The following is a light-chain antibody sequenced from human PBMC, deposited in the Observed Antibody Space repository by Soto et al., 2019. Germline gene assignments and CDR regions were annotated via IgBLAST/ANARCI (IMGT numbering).Light chain of an antibody. V-gene: IGLV1-40*01. CDR3: QSYDSSLSGNYV. J-gene: IGLJ1*01. CDR1: SSNIGAGYD. CDR2: GNS. Sequence: QSVLTQPPSVSGGPGQRVTISCTGSSSNIGAGYDVHWYQQLPGTAPKLLIYGNSNRPSGVPDRFSGSKSGTSASLAITGLQAEDEADYYCQSYDSSLSGNYVFGTGTKVTVL.